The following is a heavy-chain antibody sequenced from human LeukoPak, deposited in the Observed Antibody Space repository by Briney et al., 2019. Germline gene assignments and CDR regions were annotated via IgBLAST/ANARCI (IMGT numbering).Heavy chain of an antibody. J-gene: IGHJ6*03. CDR2: INPNSGGT. V-gene: IGHV1-2*02. Sequence: ASVKVSCKASGYTFTGYYMHWVRQAPGQGLEWMGWINPNSGGTNYAQKFQGRVTMTRDTSISTAYMELSRLRSDDTAVYYCARDLLRGLTFGGVIVGDYYYMDVWGKGTTVTISS. D-gene: IGHD3-16*02. CDR3: ARDLLRGLTFGGVIVGDYYYMDV. CDR1: GYTFTGYY.